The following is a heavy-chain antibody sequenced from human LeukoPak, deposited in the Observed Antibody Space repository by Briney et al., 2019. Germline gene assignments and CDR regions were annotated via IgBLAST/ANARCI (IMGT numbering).Heavy chain of an antibody. Sequence: GGSLRLSCAASGFTLDDYGMSWVRQAPGKGVEWVSGINWNGGSTGYADSVKGRFTISRDNAKNSLYLQMNSLRAEDTAVYYCAELGITMIGGVWGKGTTVTISS. V-gene: IGHV3-20*04. CDR3: AELGITMIGGV. D-gene: IGHD3-10*02. J-gene: IGHJ6*04. CDR2: INWNGGST. CDR1: GFTLDDYG.